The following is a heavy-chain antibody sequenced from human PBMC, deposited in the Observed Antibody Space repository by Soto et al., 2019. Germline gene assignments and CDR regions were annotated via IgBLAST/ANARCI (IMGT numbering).Heavy chain of an antibody. Sequence: SETLSLTCAVYGGSFSGYYWTWIRQPPGKGLEWIGEINHSGTINFNPSLKSLLTISLDTSKKHFSLKLSSVTDADTAAYYCARADRTLVTSYSLDVWGRGTTVTVSS. CDR3: ARADRTLVTSYSLDV. CDR2: INHSGTI. J-gene: IGHJ6*02. V-gene: IGHV4-34*01. D-gene: IGHD2-21*02. CDR1: GGSFSGYY.